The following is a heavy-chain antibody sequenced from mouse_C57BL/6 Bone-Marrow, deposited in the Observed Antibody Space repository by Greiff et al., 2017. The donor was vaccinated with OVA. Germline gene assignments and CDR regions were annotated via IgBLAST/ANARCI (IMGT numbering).Heavy chain of an antibody. CDR1: GYTFTSYD. D-gene: IGHD1-1*01. Sequence: VMLVESGPELVKPGASVKLSCKASGYTFTSYDINWVKQRPGQGLEWIGWIYPRDGSTKYNEKFQGKATLTVVTSSSTAYMELHCLTSEYSAVYFCARRSGYVNWYFDVWGTGTTVTVSS. CDR3: ARRSGYVNWYFDV. J-gene: IGHJ1*03. V-gene: IGHV1-85*01. CDR2: IYPRDGST.